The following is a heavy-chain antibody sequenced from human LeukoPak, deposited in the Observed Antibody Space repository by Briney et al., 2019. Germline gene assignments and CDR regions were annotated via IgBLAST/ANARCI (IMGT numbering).Heavy chain of an antibody. CDR1: GFTFSNYG. V-gene: IGHV3-30*02. CDR3: AKDGGGYYPSYYYYMDV. D-gene: IGHD3-22*01. Sequence: PGGSLRLSCAASGFTFSNYGMHWVRQAPGKGLEWVAFIRYDGSNKYYADSVRGRFTISRDNSKNTLYLQMNRLRAEDRAVYYCAKDGGGYYPSYYYYMDVWGKGTTVTISS. CDR2: IRYDGSNK. J-gene: IGHJ6*03.